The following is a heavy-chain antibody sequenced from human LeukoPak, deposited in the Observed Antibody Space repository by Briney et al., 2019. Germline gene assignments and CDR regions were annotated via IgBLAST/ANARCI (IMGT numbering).Heavy chain of an antibody. D-gene: IGHD5-18*01. Sequence: PGGSLRLSCAASRFTFSSYSMNWVRQAPGKGLEWVSSISSSSSYIYYADSVKGRFTISRDNAKNSLYLQMNSLRAEDTAVYYCARDRRIQLWDYYFDYWGQGTLVTVSS. J-gene: IGHJ4*02. CDR1: RFTFSSYS. V-gene: IGHV3-21*01. CDR2: ISSSSSYI. CDR3: ARDRRIQLWDYYFDY.